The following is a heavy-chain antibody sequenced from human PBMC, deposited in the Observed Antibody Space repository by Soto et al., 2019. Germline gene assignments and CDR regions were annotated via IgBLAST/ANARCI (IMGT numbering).Heavy chain of an antibody. D-gene: IGHD3-3*01. J-gene: IGHJ6*04. CDR3: ARAPAPLWSGPHYYYYYGMDV. V-gene: IGHV1-18*01. CDR1: GYTFTSYG. Sequence: ASVKVSCKASGYTFTSYGISWVRQAPGQGLEWMGWISAYNGNTNYAQKLQGRVTMTTDTSTSAAYMELRSLRSDDTAVYYCARAPAPLWSGPHYYYYYGMDVRGKGTTIAVSS. CDR2: ISAYNGNT.